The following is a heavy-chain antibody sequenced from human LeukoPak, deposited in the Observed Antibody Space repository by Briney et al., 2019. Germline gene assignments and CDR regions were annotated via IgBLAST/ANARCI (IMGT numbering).Heavy chain of an antibody. Sequence: ASVKVSCKASGYTFTSYGISWVRQAPGQGLEWMGWISAYNGNTNYAQKLQGRVTMTTDTSTSTAYMELRSLRAEDTAVYYCAKSWFGEFYFDYWGQGTLVTVSS. D-gene: IGHD3-10*01. J-gene: IGHJ4*02. V-gene: IGHV1-18*01. CDR2: ISAYNGNT. CDR1: GYTFTSYG. CDR3: AKSWFGEFYFDY.